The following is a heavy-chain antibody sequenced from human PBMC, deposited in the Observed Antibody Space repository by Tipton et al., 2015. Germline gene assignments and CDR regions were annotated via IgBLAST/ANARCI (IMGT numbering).Heavy chain of an antibody. CDR1: GFTFSSYA. J-gene: IGHJ4*02. D-gene: IGHD5-12*01. CDR2: ISSRSTYI. V-gene: IGHV3-21*04. CDR3: ARDSGYDY. Sequence: SLRLSCGASGFTFSSYAMSWVRQAPGKGLEWVSFISSRSTYIHYADSVKGRFTISRDNAKNSVYLQMNSLRVEDTAVYYCARDSGYDYWGQGTLVTVSS.